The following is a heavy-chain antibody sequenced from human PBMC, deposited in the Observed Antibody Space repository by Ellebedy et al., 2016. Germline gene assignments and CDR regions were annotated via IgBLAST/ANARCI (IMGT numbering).Heavy chain of an antibody. Sequence: GESLKISXKGSGYNFAKYWIGWVRQLPGKGLEWMGIIYPGDSDTKYSPSLQGQVTMSADKSTNTACLQLSNLKASDNAMYYCARHVSTVTANYFMDVWGNGTTVTVSS. D-gene: IGHD4-11*01. J-gene: IGHJ6*03. CDR2: IYPGDSDT. CDR3: ARHVSTVTANYFMDV. V-gene: IGHV5-51*01. CDR1: GYNFAKYW.